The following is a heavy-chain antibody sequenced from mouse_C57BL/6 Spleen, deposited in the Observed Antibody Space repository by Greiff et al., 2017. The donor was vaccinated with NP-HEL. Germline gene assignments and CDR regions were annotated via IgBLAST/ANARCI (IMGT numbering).Heavy chain of an antibody. Sequence: VKLQQPGAELVRPGTSVKLSCKASGYTFTSYWMHWVKQRPGQGLEWIGVIDPSDSYTNYNQKFKGKATLTVDTSSSTAYMQLSSLTSEDSAVYYCARYGSSDYWGQGTTLTVSS. J-gene: IGHJ2*01. CDR2: IDPSDSYT. CDR3: ARYGSSDY. CDR1: GYTFTSYW. V-gene: IGHV1-59*01. D-gene: IGHD1-1*01.